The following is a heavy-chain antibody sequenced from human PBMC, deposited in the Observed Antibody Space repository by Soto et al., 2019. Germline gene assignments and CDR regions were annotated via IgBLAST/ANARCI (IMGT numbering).Heavy chain of an antibody. J-gene: IGHJ6*02. Sequence: GGSLRLSCAASGFTFSSYGMHWVRQAPGKGLEWVAVISYDGSNKYYADSVKGRFTISRDNSKNTLYLQMNSLRAEDTAVYYCANDLPGLRGGYYSGMDVWGQGTTVTVSS. D-gene: IGHD4-17*01. V-gene: IGHV3-30*18. CDR1: GFTFSSYG. CDR2: ISYDGSNK. CDR3: ANDLPGLRGGYYSGMDV.